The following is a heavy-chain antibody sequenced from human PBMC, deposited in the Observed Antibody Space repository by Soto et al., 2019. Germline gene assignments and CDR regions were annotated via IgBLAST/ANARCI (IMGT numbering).Heavy chain of an antibody. J-gene: IGHJ4*02. CDR1: GGAIVSSSYC. CDR2: IYYSGST. D-gene: IGHD3-10*01. V-gene: IGHV4-39*01. CDR3: ARQYSGRGLYYYGSGSYPYFDY. Sequence: SETLSLTCTVSGGAIVSSSYCFFWIRQPPWSGLELIGSIYYSGSTYYNPSLKSRVTISVDTSKNQFSLKLSSVTAADTAVYYCARQYSGRGLYYYGSGSYPYFDYWGQGTLVTVSS.